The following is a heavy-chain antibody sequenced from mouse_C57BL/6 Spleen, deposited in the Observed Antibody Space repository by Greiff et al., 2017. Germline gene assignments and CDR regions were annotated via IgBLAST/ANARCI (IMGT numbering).Heavy chain of an antibody. D-gene: IGHD1-1*01. CDR1: GYTFTSYW. CDR2: INPSNGGT. CDR3: APSITTVDWYFDV. Sequence: QVQLQQPGTELVKPGASVKLSCKASGYTFTSYWMHWVKQRPGQGLEWIGNINPSNGGTNYNEKFKSKATLTVDKYSSTAYMQLSSLTSEDSAVYYCAPSITTVDWYFDVWGTGTTVTVSS. J-gene: IGHJ1*03. V-gene: IGHV1-53*01.